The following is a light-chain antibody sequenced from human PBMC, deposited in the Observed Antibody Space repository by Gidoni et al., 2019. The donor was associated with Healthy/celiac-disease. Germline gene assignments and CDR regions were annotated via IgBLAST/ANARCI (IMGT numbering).Light chain of an antibody. V-gene: IGLV1-47*01. Sequence: QSVLTQPPSASGTPGQRVTIACSGSSSNIGSNYVYWYQQLPGTAPKLLIYRNNQRPSGGPDRFSGSKSGTLASLAISGLRSEDEADYYCAAWDDSLSGQVFGGGTKLTVL. CDR2: RNN. J-gene: IGLJ3*02. CDR1: SSNIGSNY. CDR3: AAWDDSLSGQV.